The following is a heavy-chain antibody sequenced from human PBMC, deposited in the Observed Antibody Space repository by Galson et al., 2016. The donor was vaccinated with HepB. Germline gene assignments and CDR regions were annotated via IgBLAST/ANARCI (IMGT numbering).Heavy chain of an antibody. CDR2: ISSDGSNK. V-gene: IGHV3-30*04. CDR3: VRDHSGVPTTAYNWFDP. CDR1: GFTFSSYA. J-gene: IGHJ5*02. Sequence: SLRLSCAASGFTFSSYAMHWVRQAPGKGLEWVAVISSDGSNKYYADSVKGRFTISRDNAKNTLYLQLNSLRAEDTAVYFCVRDHSGVPTTAYNWFDPWGRGTLVTVSS. D-gene: IGHD3-10*01.